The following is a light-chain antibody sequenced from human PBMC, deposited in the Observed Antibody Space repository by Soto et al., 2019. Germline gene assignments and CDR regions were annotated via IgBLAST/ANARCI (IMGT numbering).Light chain of an antibody. V-gene: IGKV3-20*01. J-gene: IGKJ1*01. Sequence: EILLTQSPGTLSFAPGERATLSCRASQSVSSNYLAWYQQKPGQAPRLLIYGASSRATGIPDRFSGSGSGTDFTLTIRRLEPEDFAVYYCQQYGSSPRTFGPGTKVDIK. CDR1: QSVSSNY. CDR2: GAS. CDR3: QQYGSSPRT.